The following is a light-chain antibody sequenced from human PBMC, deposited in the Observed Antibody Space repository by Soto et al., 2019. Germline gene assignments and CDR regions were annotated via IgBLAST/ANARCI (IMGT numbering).Light chain of an antibody. J-gene: IGKJ1*01. CDR3: QQYSSPPQT. V-gene: IGKV1-5*01. Sequence: DIQMTQSPSTLSASVGDRVTITCRASQSISSWLAWYQQKPGKAPKLLIYDASSLESGVPSRFSGSGSGTEFTLTISRLEPEDFAMYFCQQYSSPPQTFGQGTKVDIK. CDR2: DAS. CDR1: QSISSW.